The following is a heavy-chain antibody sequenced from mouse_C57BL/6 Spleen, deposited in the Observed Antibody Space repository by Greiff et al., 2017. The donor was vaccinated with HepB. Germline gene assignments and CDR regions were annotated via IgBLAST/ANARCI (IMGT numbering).Heavy chain of an antibody. CDR3: AREGYYGSTRYGYFDV. CDR1: GYTFTDYN. V-gene: IGHV1-22*01. Sequence: EVQLQQSGPELVKPGASVKMSCKASGYTFTDYNMHWVKQSHGKSLEWIGYINPNNGGTSYNQKFKGKATLTVNKSSSTAYMELRSLPSEDSAVYYCAREGYYGSTRYGYFDVWGTGTTVTVSS. CDR2: INPNNGGT. J-gene: IGHJ1*03. D-gene: IGHD1-1*01.